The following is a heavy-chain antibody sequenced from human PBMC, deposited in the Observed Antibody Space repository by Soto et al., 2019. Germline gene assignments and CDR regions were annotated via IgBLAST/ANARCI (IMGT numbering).Heavy chain of an antibody. D-gene: IGHD3-10*02. CDR3: ETTLFDIRGATNYYGMAV. V-gene: IGHV3-7*03. CDR2: ITKDGAQT. Sequence: PGGSLILSCGASGGSFSSYGMSWCRQAPGKGLEWVAPITKDGAQTSSVDSVKGRLTISRDNGENSLYLQMNRLRDEHPAVYFCETTLFDIRGATNYYGMAVWAQGTTATSP. J-gene: IGHJ6*02. CDR1: GGSFSSYG.